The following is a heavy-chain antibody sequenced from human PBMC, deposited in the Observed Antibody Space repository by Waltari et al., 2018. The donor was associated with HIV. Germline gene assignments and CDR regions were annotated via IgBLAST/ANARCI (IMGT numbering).Heavy chain of an antibody. CDR2: IYYTGGA. CDR3: ARHALRVGAAYWNFDL. D-gene: IGHD1-26*01. J-gene: IGHJ2*01. Sequence: QLQLQESGPGLVKPSVTLSLTCAVSGGPVSSSSYFRGWIRQPHRKGLEWVGRIYYTGGAYYNPSLKSRVTISVDTSKNQFSLKVTSVTAADTAVYYCARHALRVGAAYWNFDLWGRGTLVTVSS. V-gene: IGHV4-39*01. CDR1: GGPVSSSSYF.